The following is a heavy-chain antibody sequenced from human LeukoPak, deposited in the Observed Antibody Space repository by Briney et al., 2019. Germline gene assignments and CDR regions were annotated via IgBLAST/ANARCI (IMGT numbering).Heavy chain of an antibody. V-gene: IGHV1-2*02. CDR1: GYTFTGYY. J-gene: IGHJ4*02. D-gene: IGHD3-10*01. CDR2: INPNSGGT. Sequence: ASVKVSCKASGYTFTGYYMHWVRQAPGQGLELMGSINPNSGGTNYAQKFQGRVTMTRDTSISAAYMELSRLRSDDTAVYYCAREQAVGDRHQKLFDYWGQGTLVTVSS. CDR3: AREQAVGDRHQKLFDY.